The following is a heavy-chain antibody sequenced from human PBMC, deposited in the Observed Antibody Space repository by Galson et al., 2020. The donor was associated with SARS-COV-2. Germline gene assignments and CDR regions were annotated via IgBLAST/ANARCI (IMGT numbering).Heavy chain of an antibody. D-gene: IGHD3-9*01. CDR3: AKADILTGLGDLFDY. V-gene: IGHV3-30*18. CDR2: ISYDGSNK. J-gene: IGHJ4*02. Sequence: GGSLRLSCAASGFTSSSYGMHWVRQAPGKGLEWVAVISYDGSNKYYADSVKGRFTISRDNSKNTLYLQMNSLRAEDTAVYYCAKADILTGLGDLFDYWGQGTLVTVSS. CDR1: GFTSSSYG.